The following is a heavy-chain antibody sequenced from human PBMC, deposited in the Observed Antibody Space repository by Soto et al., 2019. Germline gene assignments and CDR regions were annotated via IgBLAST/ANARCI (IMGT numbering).Heavy chain of an antibody. D-gene: IGHD2-15*01. CDR3: ARFCSGGTCYPSHYYYYMDV. J-gene: IGHJ6*03. Sequence: PVVSLRPSSIPSGFTFSTHWLSGIRQPPGKGLEWVASIRQDGGAKYYVDSVKGRFTISRDNAKSSVYLQMNSLRAEDTALYYCARFCSGGTCYPSHYYYYMDVWGKGT. CDR2: IRQDGGAK. V-gene: IGHV3-7*01. CDR1: GFTFSTHW.